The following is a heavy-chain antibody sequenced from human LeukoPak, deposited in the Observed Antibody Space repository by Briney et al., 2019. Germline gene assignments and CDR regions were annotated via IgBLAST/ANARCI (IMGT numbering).Heavy chain of an antibody. CDR2: ICPDGTVT. J-gene: IGHJ4*02. CDR3: VRDFRSADY. CDR1: GFTFTSSA. V-gene: IGHV3-74*01. Sequence: GGSLRLSCGASGFTFTSSAMSWVRQAPGKGPMWVSRICPDGTVTNYADSVKARFIISRDNARNTVYLQMNSLRVEDTAVYYCVRDFRSADYWGQGTLVTVSS.